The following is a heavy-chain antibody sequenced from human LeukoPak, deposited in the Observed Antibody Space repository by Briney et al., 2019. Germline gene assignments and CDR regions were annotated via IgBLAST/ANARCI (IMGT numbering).Heavy chain of an antibody. CDR2: IKQDGSEE. J-gene: IGHJ4*02. CDR1: GFTFTDYW. V-gene: IGHV3-7*02. D-gene: IGHD3-9*01. CDR3: AKVSILTGYYIDY. Sequence: GGSLRLSCAASGFTFTDYWMDWVRQAPGKGLEWVASIKQDGSEEFYVDSVKGRFTVSRDNSKNTLYLQMNSLRAEDTAVYYCAKVSILTGYYIDYWGQGTLVTVSS.